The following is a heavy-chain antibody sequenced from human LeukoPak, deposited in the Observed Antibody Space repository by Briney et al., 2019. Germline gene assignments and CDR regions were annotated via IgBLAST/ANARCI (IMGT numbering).Heavy chain of an antibody. Sequence: GGSLRLSCAASGFIVSRNYMSWVRQAPGKGLEWVSVIYDGNTYCADSVKGRFTISRDNSKNTLYLQMNSLRAEDTAIYYCAGFVRGLPHWGQGALVTVSS. V-gene: IGHV3-53*01. D-gene: IGHD3-10*01. CDR1: GFIVSRNY. J-gene: IGHJ4*02. CDR2: IYDGNT. CDR3: AGFVRGLPH.